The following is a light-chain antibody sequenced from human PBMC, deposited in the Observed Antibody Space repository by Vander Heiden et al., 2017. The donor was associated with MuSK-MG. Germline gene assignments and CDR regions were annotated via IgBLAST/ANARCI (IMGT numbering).Light chain of an antibody. CDR2: GNS. Sequence: QTVLTPPPSVSGAPGQRVTLSCTGSSSNIGAGYDVHWYQQLPGTAPKLLIYGNSNRPSGVPDRFSGSKSGTSAALAITGLQAEDEADYCCQSYDSSRSGWVFGGGTKLTVL. CDR1: SSNIGAGYD. V-gene: IGLV1-40*01. CDR3: QSYDSSRSGWV. J-gene: IGLJ3*02.